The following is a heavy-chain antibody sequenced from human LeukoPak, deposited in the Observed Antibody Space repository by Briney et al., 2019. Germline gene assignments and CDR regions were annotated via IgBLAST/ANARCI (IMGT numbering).Heavy chain of an antibody. CDR3: ARDLRQIGGYLDD. J-gene: IGHJ4*02. Sequence: GGSLRLSCAASGFTFDSYGMSWVRQAPGKGLEWVSGISDSGGSTYYADSVEGRFTISRDNSKNTLYLQMNSLRADDTAVYYCARDLRQIGGYLDDCGRESLVTVSS. CDR1: GFTFDSYG. CDR2: ISDSGGST. D-gene: IGHD3-16*02. V-gene: IGHV3-23*01.